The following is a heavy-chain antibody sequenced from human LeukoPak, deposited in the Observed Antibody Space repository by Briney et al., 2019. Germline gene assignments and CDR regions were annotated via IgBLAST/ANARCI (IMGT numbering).Heavy chain of an antibody. CDR3: ATYYDSGVYYPF. CDR1: GASISSYN. Sequence: SETLSLTCSVSGASISSYNWGWIRQPPGKGLEWIGHFYYSGSPNYTPSLRSRLTMSVDTSKNQFSLRLASATAADTALYYCATYYDSGVYYPFWDLGILVTVSS. J-gene: IGHJ4*02. CDR2: FYYSGSP. V-gene: IGHV4-59*08. D-gene: IGHD3-22*01.